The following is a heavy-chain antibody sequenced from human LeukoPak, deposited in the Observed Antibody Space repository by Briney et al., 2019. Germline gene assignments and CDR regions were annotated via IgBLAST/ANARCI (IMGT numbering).Heavy chain of an antibody. J-gene: IGHJ6*02. CDR3: ARDISLTFYGMDV. V-gene: IGHV4-39*07. CDR1: GGSTSSSSYY. CDR2: IYYSGST. D-gene: IGHD5-12*01. Sequence: SEILSLTCTVSGGSTSSSSYYWGWIRQPPGKGLEWIGSIYYSGSTYYNPSLKSRVTISVDTSKNQFSLKLSSVTAADTAVYYCARDISLTFYGMDVWGQGTTVTVSS.